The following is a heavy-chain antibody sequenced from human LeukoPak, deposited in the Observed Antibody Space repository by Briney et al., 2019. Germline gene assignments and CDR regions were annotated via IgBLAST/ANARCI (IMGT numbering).Heavy chain of an antibody. CDR3: ARDYDFWSGYYSPTRGYFGY. CDR1: GFTFSGSG. V-gene: IGHV3-30*02. CDR2: IRYVGSNK. J-gene: IGHJ4*02. Sequence: GGSLRLSCAASGFTFSGSGMHWVRQAPGKGREWVTFIRYVGSNKYYTDSVKGRFTISRDNPKNTLYLQMDSLRAEDTAVYYCARDYDFWSGYYSPTRGYFGYWGQGTLVTVSS. D-gene: IGHD3-3*01.